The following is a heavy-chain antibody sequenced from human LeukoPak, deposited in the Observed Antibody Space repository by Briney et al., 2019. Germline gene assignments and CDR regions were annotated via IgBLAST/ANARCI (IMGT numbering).Heavy chain of an antibody. D-gene: IGHD2-15*01. CDR1: GFTFSSYA. CDR3: ARDSHLYCSGGSCYSGGALGY. J-gene: IGHJ4*02. V-gene: IGHV3-64*01. Sequence: PGRSLRLSCAASGFTFSSYAMHWVRQAPGKGLEYVSAISSNGGSTYYANSVKGRFTISRDNSKNTLYLQMGSLRAEDMAVYYCARDSHLYCSGGSCYSGGALGYWGQGTLVTVSS. CDR2: ISSNGGST.